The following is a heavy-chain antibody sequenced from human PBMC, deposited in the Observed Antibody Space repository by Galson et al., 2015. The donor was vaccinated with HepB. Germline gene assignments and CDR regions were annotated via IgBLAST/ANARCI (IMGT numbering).Heavy chain of an antibody. CDR2: TFYRSKWYH. Sequence: CAISGDSVSSNSTAWNWTRQSPSRGLEWLGKTFYRSKWYHESAVSVRSRITFYPDTSKNQLSLQLKSVTPEDTAVYYCTRGILASGNDHWGQGTLVTVSS. CDR3: TRGILASGNDH. J-gene: IGHJ5*02. D-gene: IGHD6-13*01. CDR1: GDSVSSNSTA. V-gene: IGHV6-1*01.